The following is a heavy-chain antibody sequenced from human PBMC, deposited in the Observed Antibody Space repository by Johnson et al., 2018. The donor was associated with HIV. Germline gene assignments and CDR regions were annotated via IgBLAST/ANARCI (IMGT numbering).Heavy chain of an antibody. D-gene: IGHD4-17*01. Sequence: VQLVESGGGVVQPGRSLRLSCAASGFTFSSYGMHWVRQAPGKGLEWVAVISYDGSNKYYADSVKGRFTISRDNSKNTLYLQMNSLRVEDTAVYYCAKGADYADYEGAFDIWGQGTMVTVSS. V-gene: IGHV3-30*18. CDR1: GFTFSSYG. J-gene: IGHJ3*02. CDR2: ISYDGSNK. CDR3: AKGADYADYEGAFDI.